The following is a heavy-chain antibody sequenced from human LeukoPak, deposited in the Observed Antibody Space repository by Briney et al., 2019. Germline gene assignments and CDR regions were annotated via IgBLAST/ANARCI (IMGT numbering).Heavy chain of an antibody. Sequence: SGTLSLTCAVSGGSITGSNWWTWVRQPPGKGLEWIGEIYHSGSTNYNPSLKSRVTIPVDKSNNQFSLKLNSMTAADTAVYYCARNAGNSDVDYWGQGILVTVSS. V-gene: IGHV4-4*02. J-gene: IGHJ4*02. CDR2: IYHSGST. CDR3: ARNAGNSDVDY. D-gene: IGHD4-23*01. CDR1: GGSITGSNW.